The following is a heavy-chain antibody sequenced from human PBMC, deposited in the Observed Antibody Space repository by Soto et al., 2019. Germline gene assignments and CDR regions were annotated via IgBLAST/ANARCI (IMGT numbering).Heavy chain of an antibody. CDR2: SNPISGVT. J-gene: IGHJ4*02. V-gene: IGHV1-2*02. Sequence: QVQLVQSGAEVKKPGASVKVSCKTSGYIFTGYYIHWVRQAPGLGLEWMGSSNPISGVTNYAQKFQGRFTMTRDTSISTAYMELTRLRPDDTAVYYCARTTTFRSFQAFDYWGQGALVTVSS. D-gene: IGHD4-4*01. CDR1: GYIFTGYY. CDR3: ARTTTFRSFQAFDY.